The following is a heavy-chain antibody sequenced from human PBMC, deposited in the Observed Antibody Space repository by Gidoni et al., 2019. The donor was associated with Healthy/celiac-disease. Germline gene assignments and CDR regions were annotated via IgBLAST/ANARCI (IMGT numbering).Heavy chain of an antibody. Sequence: EVQLVESGGGLVKPGGSLSLSCAASGFTFSSYSMNWVRQAPGKGLEWVSSISSSSSYIYYADSVKGRFTISRDNAKNSLYLQMNSLRAEDTAVYYCARDGRGGWYAYWGQGTLVTVSS. CDR2: ISSSSSYI. V-gene: IGHV3-21*01. CDR1: GFTFSSYS. J-gene: IGHJ4*02. D-gene: IGHD6-19*01. CDR3: ARDGRGGWYAY.